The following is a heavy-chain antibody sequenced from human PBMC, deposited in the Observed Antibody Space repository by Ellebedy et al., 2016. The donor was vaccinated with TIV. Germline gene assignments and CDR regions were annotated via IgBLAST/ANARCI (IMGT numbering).Heavy chain of an antibody. V-gene: IGHV3-48*02. J-gene: IGHJ4*02. D-gene: IGHD5-18*01. CDR1: GFTFSSYS. CDR3: ARSRLQYFDY. Sequence: GESLKISXAASGFTFSSYSMNWVRQAPGKGLEWVSYISSSSSTIYYADSVKGRFTISRDNAKNSLYLQMNSLRDEDTAVYYCARSRLQYFDYWGQGTLVTVSS. CDR2: ISSSSSTI.